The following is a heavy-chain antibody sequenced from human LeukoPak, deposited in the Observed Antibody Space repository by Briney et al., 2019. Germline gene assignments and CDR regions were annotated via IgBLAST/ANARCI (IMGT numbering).Heavy chain of an antibody. V-gene: IGHV3-20*04. CDR3: ARLWSHYYDSSGYYIDY. CDR1: GFTFSSYA. CDR2: INWNGGST. Sequence: PGGSLRLSCAASGFTFSSYAMSWVRQAPGKGLEWVSGINWNGGSTGYADSAKGRFTISRDNAKNSLYLQMNSLRAEDTALYYCARLWSHYYDSSGYYIDYWGQGTLVTVSS. D-gene: IGHD3-22*01. J-gene: IGHJ4*02.